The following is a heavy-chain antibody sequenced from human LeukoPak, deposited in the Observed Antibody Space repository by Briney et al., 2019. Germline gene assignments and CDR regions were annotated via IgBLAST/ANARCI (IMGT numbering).Heavy chain of an antibody. CDR3: ARDCSGGSCLVGY. Sequence: ASVKVSCKASGGTFSSYAISWVRQAPGQGLEWMGRINPNSGGTNYAQKFQGRVTMTRDTSISTAYMELSRLRSDDTAVYYCARDCSGGSCLVGYWGQGTLVTVSS. V-gene: IGHV1-2*06. CDR1: GGTFSSYA. D-gene: IGHD2-15*01. CDR2: INPNSGGT. J-gene: IGHJ4*02.